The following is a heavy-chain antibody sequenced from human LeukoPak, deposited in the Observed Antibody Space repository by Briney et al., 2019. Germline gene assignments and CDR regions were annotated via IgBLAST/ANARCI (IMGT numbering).Heavy chain of an antibody. CDR3: AKGASSSVSYYMDV. V-gene: IGHV3-7*03. CDR1: GFAFSGYS. CDR2: INEDGTEK. J-gene: IGHJ6*03. Sequence: GGSLRLSCAASGFAFSGYSMTWDRQAPGKGLEWVADINEDGTEKNYMDSVKGRFTISRDNAKNSLYLQMNSLRAEDMALYYCAKGASSSVSYYMDVWGKGTTVTVSS. D-gene: IGHD6-6*01.